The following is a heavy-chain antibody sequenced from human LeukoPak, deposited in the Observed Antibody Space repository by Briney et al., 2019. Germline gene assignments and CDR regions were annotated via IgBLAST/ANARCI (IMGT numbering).Heavy chain of an antibody. CDR1: GGSFSGYY. J-gene: IGHJ5*02. CDR2: INHSGST. D-gene: IGHD2-2*01. Sequence: SETLSLTCAVYGGSFSGYYWSWIRQPPGKGLEWIGEINHSGSTNYNPSLKSRVTISVDTSKNQFSLKLSSVAAADTAVYYCARGLCSSTSCLGWFDPWGQGTLVTVSS. V-gene: IGHV4-34*01. CDR3: ARGLCSSTSCLGWFDP.